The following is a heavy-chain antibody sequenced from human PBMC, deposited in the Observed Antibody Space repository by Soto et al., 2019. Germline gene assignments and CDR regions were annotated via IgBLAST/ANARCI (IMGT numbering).Heavy chain of an antibody. CDR3: ASVGRYYDSSGYSVDF. J-gene: IGHJ4*02. D-gene: IGHD3-22*01. CDR2: ISYSGST. CDR1: SCSLGSYY. V-gene: IGHV4-59*01. Sequence: PSETLALSWNFSSCSLGSYYWRWIRHAPGKGLEGIGYISYSGSTNDNPSLKVRVTISVDTYKNQISLKLSSVNAEDTDLYYCASVGRYYDSSGYSVDFWGQGTLVTVSS.